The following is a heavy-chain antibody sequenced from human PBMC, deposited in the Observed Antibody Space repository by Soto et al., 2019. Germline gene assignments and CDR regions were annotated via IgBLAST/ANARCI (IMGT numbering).Heavy chain of an antibody. D-gene: IGHD4-17*01. J-gene: IGHJ3*02. CDR1: GGTFSSYA. Sequence: QVQLVQSGAEVKKPGSSVKVSCKASGGTFSSYAISWVRQAPGQGLEWMGGIIPIFGTANYAQKFQGRVTITADKSTSTDYMQLSSLRSEDTVVYYCARVRRPGYGDYASAFDIWGQGTIVTVSS. V-gene: IGHV1-69*06. CDR3: ARVRRPGYGDYASAFDI. CDR2: IIPIFGTA.